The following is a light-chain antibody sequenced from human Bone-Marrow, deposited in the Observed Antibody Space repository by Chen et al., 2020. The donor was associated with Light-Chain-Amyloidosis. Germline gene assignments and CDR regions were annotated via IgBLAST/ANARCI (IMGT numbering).Light chain of an antibody. V-gene: IGLV2-8*01. CDR3: CSYAGDSWV. CDR2: EVT. CDR1: NSDVGRYDY. Sequence: SALTQPPSASGSPGQSVTISCTGTNSDVGRYDYVSWYQQHPGKAPKFLIYEVTKRSSGVPDRFSGSKSGNTASLTVSGLQAEDETDYYCCSYAGDSWVFGVGPKLTVL. J-gene: IGLJ3*02.